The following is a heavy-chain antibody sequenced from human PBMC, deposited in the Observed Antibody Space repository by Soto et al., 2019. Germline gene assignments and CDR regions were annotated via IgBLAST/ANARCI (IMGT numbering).Heavy chain of an antibody. Sequence: GGSLRLSCAASGFTFSTYAMHWVRQAPGKGLEYVSALTNNGGSTYYANSVKGRFTISRDNSKNTLYLQMGSLRAEDMAVYYCARHPERIAEIGWFDPWGQGTLVTVSS. CDR2: LTNNGGST. CDR1: GFTFSTYA. CDR3: ARHPERIAEIGWFDP. V-gene: IGHV3-64*01. D-gene: IGHD6-13*01. J-gene: IGHJ5*02.